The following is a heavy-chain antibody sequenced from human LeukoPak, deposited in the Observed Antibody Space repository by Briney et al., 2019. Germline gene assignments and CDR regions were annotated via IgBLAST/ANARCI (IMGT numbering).Heavy chain of an antibody. Sequence: GGSLRLSCAASGFTFSSYAMSWVRQAPGKGLEWVSAISGSGGSTYYADSVKGRFTISRDNSKNTLYLQMNSLKTEDTAVYYCTTAMGELSPDYWGQGTLVTVSS. CDR2: ISGSGGST. D-gene: IGHD3-16*02. J-gene: IGHJ4*02. CDR1: GFTFSSYA. V-gene: IGHV3-23*01. CDR3: TTAMGELSPDY.